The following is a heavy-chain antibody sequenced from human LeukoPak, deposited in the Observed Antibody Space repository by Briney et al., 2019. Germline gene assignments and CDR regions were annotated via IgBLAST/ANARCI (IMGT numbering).Heavy chain of an antibody. Sequence: SETLSLTCTVSGYSISSGYYWGWIRQPPGKGLEWIGSIYHSGSTYYNPSLKSRVTISVDTSKNQFSLKLSSVTAADTAVYYCARESQYYDILTGYLYYFDYWGQGTLVTVSS. CDR2: IYHSGST. CDR3: ARESQYYDILTGYLYYFDY. CDR1: GYSISSGYY. J-gene: IGHJ4*02. D-gene: IGHD3-9*01. V-gene: IGHV4-38-2*02.